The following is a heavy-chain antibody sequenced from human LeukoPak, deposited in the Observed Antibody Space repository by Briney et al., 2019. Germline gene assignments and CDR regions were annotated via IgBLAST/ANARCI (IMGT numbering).Heavy chain of an antibody. Sequence: SETLSLTCTVSGGSISSSSYYWGWIRQPPGKGLEWIGSIYYSGSTYYNPSLKSRVTISVDTSKNQFSLKLSSVTAADTAVYYCAREAMDVQALWSFGYGGPSGHYYYMDVWGKGTTVTVSS. D-gene: IGHD3-16*01. CDR1: GGSISSSSYY. CDR2: IYYSGST. V-gene: IGHV4-39*07. J-gene: IGHJ6*03. CDR3: AREAMDVQALWSFGYGGPSGHYYYMDV.